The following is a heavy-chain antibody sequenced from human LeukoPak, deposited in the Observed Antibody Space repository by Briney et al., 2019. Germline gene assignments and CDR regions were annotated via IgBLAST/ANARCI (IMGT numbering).Heavy chain of an antibody. CDR2: ISGDGGST. Sequence: GGSLRLSCAASVFTLDDNAMHWVRQAPGKGVECVSVISGDGGSTYNVDSVKGRFTISRDNSKNSLYLQVNSLRTEDTALYYCAKGRYGSSWYAFDYWGQGTLVTVSS. D-gene: IGHD6-13*01. CDR1: VFTLDDNA. CDR3: AKGRYGSSWYAFDY. V-gene: IGHV3-43*02. J-gene: IGHJ4*02.